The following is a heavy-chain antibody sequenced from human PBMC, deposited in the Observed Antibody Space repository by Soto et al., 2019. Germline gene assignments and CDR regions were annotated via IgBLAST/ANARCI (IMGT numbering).Heavy chain of an antibody. CDR3: ARDTYGSSGYLLAY. J-gene: IGHJ4*02. CDR1: GFSVSTNY. CDR2: IYSAGST. V-gene: IGHV3-66*01. Sequence: PGGSLRLSCAASGFSVSTNYMNWVRQAPGKGLEWVSVIYSAGSTYYSDSVKGRFTISRDNSKNTLYLQMNSLRAEDTAVYYCARDTYGSSGYLLAYWGQGTLVTVSS. D-gene: IGHD3-22*01.